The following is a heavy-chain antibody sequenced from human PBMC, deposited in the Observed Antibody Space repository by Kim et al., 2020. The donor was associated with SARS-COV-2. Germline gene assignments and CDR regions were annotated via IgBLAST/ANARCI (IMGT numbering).Heavy chain of an antibody. D-gene: IGHD3-10*01. V-gene: IGHV3-23*01. J-gene: IGHJ4*02. CDR3: AKDQGVRDYYGSGSYYGPSNYFDY. Sequence: GGSLRLSCAASGFTFSSYAMSWVRQTPGKGLEWVSTISGSGGSTYYADSVKGRFTISRDNSKNTLYLQMNSLRAEDTAVYYCAKDQGVRDYYGSGSYYGPSNYFDYWGQGTLVTVSS. CDR1: GFTFSSYA. CDR2: ISGSGGST.